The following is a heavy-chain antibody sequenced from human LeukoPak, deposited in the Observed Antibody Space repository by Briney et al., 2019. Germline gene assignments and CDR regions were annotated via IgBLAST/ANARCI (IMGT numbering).Heavy chain of an antibody. CDR1: GGSISSYY. CDR3: ARDLWFGEPLDY. Sequence: SETLSLTCTVSGGSISSYYWSWIRQPPGKGLEWIGYIYTSGSTNYNPPLKSRVTISVDTSKNQFSLKLSSVTAADTAVYYCARDLWFGEPLDYWGQGTLVTVSS. D-gene: IGHD3-10*01. J-gene: IGHJ4*02. V-gene: IGHV4-4*09. CDR2: IYTSGST.